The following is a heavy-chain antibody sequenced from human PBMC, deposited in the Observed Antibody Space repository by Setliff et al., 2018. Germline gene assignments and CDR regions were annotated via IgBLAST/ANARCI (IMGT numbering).Heavy chain of an antibody. V-gene: IGHV4-39*07. Sequence: SETLSLTCTVSGGSISSGSYYWGWIRQPPGKGLEWIGSIYYSGSTNYNPSLKSRVTISVDTSKNQFSLKLSSVTAADTAVYYCAREAGYYDSSGPVGVPYYYYMDVWGKGTTVTVSS. CDR2: IYYSGST. J-gene: IGHJ6*03. CDR1: GGSISSGSYY. D-gene: IGHD3-22*01. CDR3: AREAGYYDSSGPVGVPYYYYMDV.